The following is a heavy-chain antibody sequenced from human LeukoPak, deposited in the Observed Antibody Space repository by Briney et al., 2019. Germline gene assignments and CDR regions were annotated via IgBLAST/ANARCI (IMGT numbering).Heavy chain of an antibody. J-gene: IGHJ4*02. V-gene: IGHV3-23*01. CDR2: ISDSGGST. CDR3: AKVPPMIVAVRFDY. Sequence: GGPLRLSCAASGFTFSISAMSWVRQAPGKGLEWVSGISDSGGSTFYADSVKGRFTISRDNSKNILYLQMNSLRADDTAVYYCAKVPPMIVAVRFDYWGQGTLVTVSS. CDR1: GFTFSISA. D-gene: IGHD3-22*01.